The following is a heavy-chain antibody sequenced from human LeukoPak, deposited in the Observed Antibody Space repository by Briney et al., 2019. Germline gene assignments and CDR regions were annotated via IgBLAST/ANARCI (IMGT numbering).Heavy chain of an antibody. J-gene: IGHJ5*02. V-gene: IGHV3-53*01. CDR2: IYSDDAT. D-gene: IGHD3-22*01. CDR1: GFTVGSGR. CDR3: VRERFNNDYET. Sequence: GGSLRLSCAASGFTVGSGRRMSWVRQAPGEGLEWISTIYSDDATNYGDSVKGRFTISRDNSRNTLDLQMNSLRVEDTAVYYCVRERFNNDYETWGQGILVTVSS.